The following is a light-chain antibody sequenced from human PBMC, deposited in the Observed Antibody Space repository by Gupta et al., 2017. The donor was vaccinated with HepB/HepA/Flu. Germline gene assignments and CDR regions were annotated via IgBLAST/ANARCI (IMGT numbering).Light chain of an antibody. J-gene: IGLJ2*01. CDR2: GYK. Sequence: SSELTQDLVVSVALGQTVRITCQGDSLRSYYPSWFQQKPGQAPVLVFYGYKNRPSGIPDRFSGSSSGNTAARTITGAQADDEGDYYCNSRDSSGFHLFGGGTKVTVL. CDR3: NSRDSSGFHL. V-gene: IGLV3-19*01. CDR1: SLRSYY.